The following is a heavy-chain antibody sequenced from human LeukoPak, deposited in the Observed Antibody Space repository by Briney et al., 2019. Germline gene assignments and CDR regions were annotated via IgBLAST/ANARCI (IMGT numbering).Heavy chain of an antibody. Sequence: PSETLSLTCTVSGGSISSSSYYWGWLRQPPGKGLEWIGNIFYSGNTYYNPSLKSRVTISVDTSKNQFSLRLSSVTAADTAVYYCARYHGSPKHFDYWGQGTLVTVSS. CDR1: GGSISSSSYY. J-gene: IGHJ4*02. V-gene: IGHV4-39*01. CDR3: ARYHGSPKHFDY. D-gene: IGHD2-2*01. CDR2: IFYSGNT.